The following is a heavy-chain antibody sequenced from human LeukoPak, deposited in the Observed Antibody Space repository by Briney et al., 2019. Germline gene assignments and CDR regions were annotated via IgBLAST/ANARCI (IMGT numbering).Heavy chain of an antibody. J-gene: IGHJ4*02. V-gene: IGHV3-21*01. CDR3: ATSNTFYLDY. D-gene: IGHD2/OR15-2a*01. Sequence: GGSLRLSCAASGFTFSTFGMNWVRQAPGKGLEWVSSISSSSMYIYYADSLKGRFTISRDNAKSSLYLQMDSLRAEDTAVYYCATSNTFYLDYWGQGTLVTVSS. CDR1: GFTFSTFG. CDR2: ISSSSMYI.